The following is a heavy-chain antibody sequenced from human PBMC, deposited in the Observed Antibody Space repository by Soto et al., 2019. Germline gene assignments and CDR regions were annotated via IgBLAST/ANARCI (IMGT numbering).Heavy chain of an antibody. CDR2: SRKKTSNYYT. J-gene: IGHJ4*02. CDR3: ASPPTESTTGDY. Sequence: GSLVLSGVTSGSTFSDHYMEWIRQVPGKGLEWVGLSRKKTSNYYTYYAPSVRGRFTISRDESKNSLYLHMDSLKTEDTALYYCASPPTESTTGDYWGQGIMVTVYS. V-gene: IGHV3-72*01. D-gene: IGHD1-26*01. CDR1: GSTFSDHY.